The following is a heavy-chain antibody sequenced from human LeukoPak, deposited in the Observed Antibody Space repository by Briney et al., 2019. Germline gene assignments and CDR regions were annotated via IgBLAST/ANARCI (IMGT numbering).Heavy chain of an antibody. J-gene: IGHJ6*03. Sequence: GGSLRLSCAASGFTFSSYSMNWVRQAPGKGLEWVSSISSSSSYIYYADSVKGRFTISRDNAKNSLYLQMNSLRAEDTAVYYCVNTRGSGSYTWFYYYYYMDVWGKGTTVTVSS. CDR2: ISSSSSYI. CDR3: VNTRGSGSYTWFYYYYYMDV. CDR1: GFTFSSYS. D-gene: IGHD3-10*01. V-gene: IGHV3-21*01.